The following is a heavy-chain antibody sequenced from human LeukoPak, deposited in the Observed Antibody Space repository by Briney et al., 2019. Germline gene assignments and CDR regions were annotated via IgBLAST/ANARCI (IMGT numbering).Heavy chain of an antibody. CDR3: ARTESVVVVASPFDY. CDR2: ISAYNGNT. Sequence: ASVKVSCKASGYRFSSYGITWVRQAPGQGLEWMARISAYNGNTNYAQKFQGRVTVTTDTSTSTAYMELRSLISDDTAVYYCARTESVVVVASPFDYWGQGTLITVSS. V-gene: IGHV1-18*01. J-gene: IGHJ4*02. CDR1: GYRFSSYG. D-gene: IGHD2-15*01.